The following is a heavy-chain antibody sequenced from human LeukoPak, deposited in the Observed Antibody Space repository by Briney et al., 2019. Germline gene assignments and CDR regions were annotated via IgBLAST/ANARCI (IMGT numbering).Heavy chain of an antibody. CDR1: GGTISSYS. Sequence: SETLSLTCKASGGTISSYSWSWIRQPAGKGLDGMGRINTSGSTNYDPSLKSRVTMSVDTSKNQFSLQLNSVTAADTAVYYCARYICVYCVGDYFYAFDLWGQGTMVTVSS. V-gene: IGHV4-4*07. D-gene: IGHD2-21*02. CDR3: ARYICVYCVGDYFYAFDL. J-gene: IGHJ3*01. CDR2: INTSGST.